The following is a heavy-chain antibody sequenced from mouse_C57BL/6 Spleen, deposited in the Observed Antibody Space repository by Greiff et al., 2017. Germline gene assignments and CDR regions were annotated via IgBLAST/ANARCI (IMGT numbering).Heavy chain of an antibody. CDR2: FHPYNDDT. V-gene: IGHV1-47*01. Sequence: LVESGAELVKPGASVKMSCKASGYTFTTYPIEWMKQNHGKSLEWIGNFHPYNDDTKYNEKFKGKATLTVEKSSSTVYLELSRLTSDDSAVYYCARGDDYDWYFDVWGTGTTVTVSS. D-gene: IGHD2-4*01. J-gene: IGHJ1*03. CDR3: ARGDDYDWYFDV. CDR1: GYTFTTYP.